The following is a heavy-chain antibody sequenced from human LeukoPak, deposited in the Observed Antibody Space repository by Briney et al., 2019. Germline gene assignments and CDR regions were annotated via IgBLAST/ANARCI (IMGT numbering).Heavy chain of an antibody. V-gene: IGHV4-59*01. CDR1: GGSISSYY. Sequence: SETLSLTCTVSGGSISSYYWSWIRQPPRKGLEWIGYIYYSGSTNYNPSLKSRVTISVDTSKNQFSLKLSSVTAADTAVYYCARVVWNYWFAPWGQGTLVTVSS. CDR3: ARVVWNYWFAP. CDR2: IYYSGST. D-gene: IGHD1-7*01. J-gene: IGHJ5*02.